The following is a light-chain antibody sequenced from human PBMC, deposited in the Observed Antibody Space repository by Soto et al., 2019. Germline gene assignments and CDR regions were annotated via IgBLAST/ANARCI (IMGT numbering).Light chain of an antibody. CDR2: GAT. J-gene: IGKJ4*01. CDR1: QTITTY. V-gene: IGKV1-39*01. CDR3: QQTYNTPLT. Sequence: DIQMTQSPSSLCASVGDRFSITSLASQTITTYLNWYQQRPGKAPKLLIFGATALQGGVPSRFSGSGSGTDFTLTISSLQPEDFATYHCQQTYNTPLTFGGGTKVDIK.